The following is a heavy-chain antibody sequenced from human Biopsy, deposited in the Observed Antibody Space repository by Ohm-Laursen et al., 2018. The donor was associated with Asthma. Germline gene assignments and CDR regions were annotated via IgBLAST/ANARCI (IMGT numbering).Heavy chain of an antibody. CDR3: ARAVDYSHYYGIDV. D-gene: IGHD3-10*01. Sequence: ASVKVSCKSSGYTFNSAGITWVRQAPGQGLEWMGWISVYNGNTKVAQKLQDRVTMITDTSTSTAYMELGSLRSDDTAVYFCARAVDYSHYYGIDVWGQGTTVTVS. CDR2: ISVYNGNT. CDR1: GYTFNSAG. V-gene: IGHV1-18*01. J-gene: IGHJ6*02.